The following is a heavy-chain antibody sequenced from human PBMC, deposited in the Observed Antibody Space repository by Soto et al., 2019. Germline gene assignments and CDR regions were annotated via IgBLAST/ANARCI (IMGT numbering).Heavy chain of an antibody. CDR2: IKQDGSEK. CDR1: GFTFSSYW. Sequence: EVQLVESGGGLVQPGGSLRLSCAASGFTFSSYWMSWVRQAPGKGLEWVANIKQDGSEKYYVDSVKGRFTISRDNAKNSLYLQMNSLRAEDTAVYYCAREAGSWGSYYGMDVWGQGTTVTVSS. CDR3: AREAGSWGSYYGMDV. J-gene: IGHJ6*02. V-gene: IGHV3-7*01. D-gene: IGHD3-16*01.